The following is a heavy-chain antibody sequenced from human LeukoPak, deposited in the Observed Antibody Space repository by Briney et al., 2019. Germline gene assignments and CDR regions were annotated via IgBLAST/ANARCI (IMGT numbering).Heavy chain of an antibody. V-gene: IGHV1-46*01. CDR2: INPSGGST. J-gene: IGHJ4*02. D-gene: IGHD6-6*01. Sequence: ASVKVSCKASGYTFTSYYMHWVRQAPGQGLEWMGIINPSGGSTSYAQKFQGRVTMTRDMSTSTVYMELSSLRSEDTAVYYCARDGGGIAARDPLFDYWGQGTLVTVSS. CDR3: ARDGGGIAARDPLFDY. CDR1: GYTFTSYY.